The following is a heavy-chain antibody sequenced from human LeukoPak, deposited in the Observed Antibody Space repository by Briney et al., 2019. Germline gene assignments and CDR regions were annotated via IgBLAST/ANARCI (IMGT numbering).Heavy chain of an antibody. Sequence: GGSLLLSCAASGFPFDRFTIHWVRQTPGKGLEWVSLINRRGHTFYADSVKGRFTISRDNSRNSVFLQMNSLRPEDTALYHCAKEVDCPSDCLFFHSWGQGTLVTVSS. D-gene: IGHD2-21*02. CDR1: GFPFDRFT. V-gene: IGHV3-43*01. J-gene: IGHJ4*02. CDR2: INRRGHT. CDR3: AKEVDCPSDCLFFHS.